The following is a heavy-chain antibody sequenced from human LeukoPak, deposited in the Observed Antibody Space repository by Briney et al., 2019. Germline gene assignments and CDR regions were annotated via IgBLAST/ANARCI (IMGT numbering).Heavy chain of an antibody. CDR1: GYTFTSYA. V-gene: IGHV1-3*01. Sequence: ASVKVSCKASGYTFTSYAIHWVRQAPGQRLEWMGWINAGNGNTKYSQKFQGRVTITRDTSANTAYMELSSLRFEDTAVYYCARGYIVVVPAAIWFDPWGQGTLVTVSS. CDR3: ARGYIVVVPAAIWFDP. J-gene: IGHJ5*02. CDR2: INAGNGNT. D-gene: IGHD2-2*01.